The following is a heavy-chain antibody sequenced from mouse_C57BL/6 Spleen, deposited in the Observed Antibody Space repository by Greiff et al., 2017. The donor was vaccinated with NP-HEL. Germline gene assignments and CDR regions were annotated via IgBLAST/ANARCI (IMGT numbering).Heavy chain of an antibody. Sequence: VQLKESGAELVRPGASVKLSCTASGFNIKDDYMHWVKQRPEQGLEWIGWIDPENGDTEYASKFQGKATITADTSSNTAYLQLSSLTSEDTAVYYCTTAQATYYFDCWGQGTTLTVSS. CDR2: IDPENGDT. CDR3: TTAQATYYFDC. J-gene: IGHJ2*01. V-gene: IGHV14-4*01. D-gene: IGHD3-2*02. CDR1: GFNIKDDY.